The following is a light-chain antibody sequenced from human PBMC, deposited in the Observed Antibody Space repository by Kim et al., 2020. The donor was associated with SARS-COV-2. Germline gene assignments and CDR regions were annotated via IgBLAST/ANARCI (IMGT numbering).Light chain of an antibody. Sequence: SVSPEQPPSIPCSGYRLGEKFASWYQQMPGQSPILVIYQDTQRAPGIPERFSGSNSGDTATLTIAGTQAMDEAHYYCQTWGTSVVFGGGTQLTVL. CDR3: QTWGTSVV. CDR2: QDT. J-gene: IGLJ2*01. V-gene: IGLV3-1*01. CDR1: RLGEKF.